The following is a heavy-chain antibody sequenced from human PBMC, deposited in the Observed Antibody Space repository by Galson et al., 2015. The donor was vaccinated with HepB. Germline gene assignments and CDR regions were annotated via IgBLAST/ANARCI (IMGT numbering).Heavy chain of an antibody. D-gene: IGHD3-22*01. CDR1: GGTFSNYA. J-gene: IGHJ3*02. Sequence: SVKVSCKASGGTFSNYALSWVRQAPGQGLEWMGGIIPIFNTTYYALQFHGRVTIIADASATPVYMELSSLGSEDTAVYYCAREPFRHYYDSSGNLPNSFDIWGQGTMVSVSS. CDR3: AREPFRHYYDSSGNLPNSFDI. V-gene: IGHV1-69*13. CDR2: IIPIFNTT.